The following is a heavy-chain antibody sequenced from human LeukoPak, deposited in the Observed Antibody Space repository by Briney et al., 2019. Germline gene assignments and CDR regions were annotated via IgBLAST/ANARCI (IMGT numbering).Heavy chain of an antibody. J-gene: IGHJ3*02. CDR1: GFTFDDYA. D-gene: IGHD3-10*01. CDR2: ISWNSGSI. V-gene: IGHV3-9*03. Sequence: GGSLRLSCAASGFTFDDYAMHWVRQAPGKGLEWVSGISWNSGSIGYADSVKGRFTISRDNAKNSLYLQMNSLRAEDMALYYCAKVDNSGHAFDIWGQGTMVTVSS. CDR3: AKVDNSGHAFDI.